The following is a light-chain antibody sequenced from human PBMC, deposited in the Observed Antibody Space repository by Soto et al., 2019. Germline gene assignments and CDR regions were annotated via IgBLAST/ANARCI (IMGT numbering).Light chain of an antibody. CDR3: QQYGSSPPMYT. CDR2: GAS. Sequence: EIVLTQSPGTLSLSPGERATLSCRASQSVSSSYLAWYQQKPGQAPRLLMYGASSRATGIPDRFSGSGSGTDFTLTISRLEPEDIAIYYCQQYGSSPPMYTFGQGTKLEIK. V-gene: IGKV3-20*01. J-gene: IGKJ2*01. CDR1: QSVSSSY.